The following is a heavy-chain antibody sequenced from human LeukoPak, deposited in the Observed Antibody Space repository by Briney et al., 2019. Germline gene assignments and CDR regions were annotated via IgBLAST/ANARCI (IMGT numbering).Heavy chain of an antibody. CDR2: INPNSGGT. J-gene: IGHJ4*02. CDR1: GYTFTGYY. V-gene: IGHV1-2*02. Sequence: GASVKVSCKXSGYTFTGYYMHWVRQAPGQGLEWKGGINPNSGGTNYPQNLEGRVTMTRDTSISPAYRELSRLRSDDTAVYYCARDYDFWSGYSHDAYYFDYWGQGTLVTVSS. CDR3: ARDYDFWSGYSHDAYYFDY. D-gene: IGHD3-3*01.